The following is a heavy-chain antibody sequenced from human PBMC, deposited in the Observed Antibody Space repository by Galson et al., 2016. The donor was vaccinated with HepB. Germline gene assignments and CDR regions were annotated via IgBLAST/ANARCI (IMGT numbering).Heavy chain of an antibody. Sequence: SVKVSCKASGYTFRSNGTSWVRQAPGQGLEWMGWISANSGDTQYSQKVQGRVTLTTDASTSTAYIELRSLRSDDTAVYYCARDKRHGLDVWGQGTTVTVSS. CDR1: GYTFRSNG. CDR2: ISANSGDT. CDR3: ARDKRHGLDV. V-gene: IGHV1-18*01. D-gene: IGHD1-1*01. J-gene: IGHJ6*02.